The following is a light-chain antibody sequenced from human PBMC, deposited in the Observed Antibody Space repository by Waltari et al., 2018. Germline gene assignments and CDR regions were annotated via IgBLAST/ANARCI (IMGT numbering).Light chain of an antibody. V-gene: IGLV4-69*01. CDR1: SGHSSYA. CDR3: QTWGTDTVV. J-gene: IGLJ2*01. CDR2: VSGDGSH. Sequence: QLVLTQSPSASASLGASVKLTCTLSSGHSSYAIAWLQQQPGKGPRYLMKVSGDGSHSRGDGIPDRFSGSSSGTERYLSNSRLQYEDEADYYCQTWGTDTVVFGGGTKLTVL.